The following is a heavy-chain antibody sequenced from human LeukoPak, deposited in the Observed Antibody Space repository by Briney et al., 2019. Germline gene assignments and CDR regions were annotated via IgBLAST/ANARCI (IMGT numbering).Heavy chain of an antibody. D-gene: IGHD2-2*01. J-gene: IGHJ4*02. Sequence: GGSLRLSCAASGFTFSSYAMSWVRQAPGKGLEWVSTISGSVVSTYYADSVKGRFTISRDNAKNTLYLQMNSLRAEDTAVYYCARDQRKASRTSCLLSYWGQGTLVTVSS. CDR3: ARDQRKASRTSCLLSY. CDR1: GFTFSSYA. V-gene: IGHV3-23*01. CDR2: ISGSVVST.